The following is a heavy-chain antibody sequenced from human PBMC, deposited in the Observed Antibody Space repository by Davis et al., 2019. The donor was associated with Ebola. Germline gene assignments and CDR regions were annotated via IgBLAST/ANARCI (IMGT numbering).Heavy chain of an antibody. CDR1: GDSVSRNSAA. J-gene: IGHJ6*02. D-gene: IGHD3-22*01. Sequence: SQTLSLTCAISGDSVSRNSAAWNWTRQSPSRGLEWLGRTYYRSKWYNDYAVSVKSRITINPDTSKNQFSLKLSSVTAADTAVYYCARVRTFYYDSSGYYPYYYYYAMDVWGQGTTVTVSS. CDR3: ARVRTFYYDSSGYYPYYYYYAMDV. CDR2: TYYRSKWYN. V-gene: IGHV6-1*01.